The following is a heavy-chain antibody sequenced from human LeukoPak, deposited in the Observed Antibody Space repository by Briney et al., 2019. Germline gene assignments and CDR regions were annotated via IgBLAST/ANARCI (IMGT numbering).Heavy chain of an antibody. CDR1: GGSISSSSYY. J-gene: IGHJ4*02. Sequence: SETLSLTCTVSGGSISSSSYYWGWIRQPPGKGLEWIGSIYYSGSTYYNPSLKSRVTISVDTSKNQSSLKLSSVTAADTAVYYCARLPAIAAADYWGQGTLVTVSS. V-gene: IGHV4-39*01. CDR3: ARLPAIAAADY. D-gene: IGHD6-13*01. CDR2: IYYSGST.